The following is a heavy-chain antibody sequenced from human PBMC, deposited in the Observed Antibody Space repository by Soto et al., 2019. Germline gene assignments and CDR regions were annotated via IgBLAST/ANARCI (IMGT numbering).Heavy chain of an antibody. D-gene: IGHD2-8*01. CDR1: GFTFSGSA. CDR3: TRHPHLEYCTNGVCGSHPYYYYYGMDV. V-gene: IGHV3-73*01. J-gene: IGHJ6*02. CDR2: IRSKANSYAT. Sequence: LSCAASGFTFSGSAMHWVRQASGKGLEWVGRIRSKANSYATAYAASVKGRFTISRDDSKNTAYLQMNSLKTEDTAVYYCTRHPHLEYCTNGVCGSHPYYYYYGMDVWGQGTTVTVSS.